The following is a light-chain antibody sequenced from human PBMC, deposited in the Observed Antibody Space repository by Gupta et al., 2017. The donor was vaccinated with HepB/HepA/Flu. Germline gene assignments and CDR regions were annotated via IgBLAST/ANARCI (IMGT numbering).Light chain of an antibody. CDR1: SSNIGAGYD. CDR3: QSYDSSLSGDVV. V-gene: IGLV1-40*01. J-gene: IGLJ2*01. Sequence: QSVLTQPPSVSGAPGQRVTISCTGSSSNIGAGYDVHWYQQLPGTAPKLLISANSNRPSGVPDRFSASKSGTSASLAITGLQAEDEADDYCQSYDSSLSGDVVFGGGTKLPVL. CDR2: ANS.